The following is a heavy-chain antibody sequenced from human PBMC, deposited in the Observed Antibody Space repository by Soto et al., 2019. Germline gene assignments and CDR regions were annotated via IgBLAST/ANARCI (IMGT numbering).Heavy chain of an antibody. Sequence: QVQLVQSGAEVKKPGASVKVSCKASGYTFTSYGITWVRQAPGQGLEWMGWISAYNGNTNYAQKRQGRVTVTTDTSTSTAYMELRSLRSDDTGVYYYARDLTYYDILTGPDIWGQGTMVTVSS. CDR2: ISAYNGNT. CDR1: GYTFTSYG. J-gene: IGHJ3*02. CDR3: ARDLTYYDILTGPDI. V-gene: IGHV1-18*01. D-gene: IGHD3-9*01.